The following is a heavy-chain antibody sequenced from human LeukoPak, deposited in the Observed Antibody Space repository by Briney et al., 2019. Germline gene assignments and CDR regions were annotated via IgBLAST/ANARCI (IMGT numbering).Heavy chain of an antibody. V-gene: IGHV6-1*01. D-gene: IGHD1-26*01. Sequence: PSQTLSLTCAISGDSVSNNIATWNWIRQSPSRGLEWLGRTYYRSKWYNDYAVSVKSRITINPDTSKNQFSLQLNSVTPEDTAVYYCARDRDGRVGATDYNWFDPWGQGTLVTVSS. J-gene: IGHJ5*02. CDR3: ARDRDGRVGATDYNWFDP. CDR2: TYYRSKWYN. CDR1: GDSVSNNIAT.